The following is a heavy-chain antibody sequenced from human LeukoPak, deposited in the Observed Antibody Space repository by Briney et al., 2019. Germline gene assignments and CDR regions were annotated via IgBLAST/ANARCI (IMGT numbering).Heavy chain of an antibody. CDR2: IYYSGST. D-gene: IGHD3-3*01. J-gene: IGHJ5*02. V-gene: IGHV4-39*02. Sequence: SETLSLTCTVSGGSISSSSYYWGWIRQPPGKGLEWIGSIYYSGSTYYNPSLKSRVTISVDTSKNQFSLKLSSVTAADTAVYYCARDYPSYDFWSGYYPNWFDPWGQGTLVTVSS. CDR3: ARDYPSYDFWSGYYPNWFDP. CDR1: GGSISSSSYY.